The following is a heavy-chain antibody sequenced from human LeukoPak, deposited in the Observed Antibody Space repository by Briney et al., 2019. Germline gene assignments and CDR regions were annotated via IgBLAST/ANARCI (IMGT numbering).Heavy chain of an antibody. V-gene: IGHV3-7*01. J-gene: IGHJ6*03. CDR3: VRDNGYYDILTAYYYYFYMDV. D-gene: IGHD3-9*01. CDR2: IKQDGSEK. Sequence: GGSLRLSCAASRFTFSRYGMHWVRQAPGKGLEWVANIKQDGSEKYYVDSVKGRFTISRDNAENSVYLQVNSLRAEDTAVYYCVRDNGYYDILTAYYYYFYMDVWGRGTTVTVSS. CDR1: RFTFSRYG.